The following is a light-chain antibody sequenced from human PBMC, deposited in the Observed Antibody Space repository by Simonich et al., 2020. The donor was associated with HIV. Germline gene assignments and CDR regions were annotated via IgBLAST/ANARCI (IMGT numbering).Light chain of an antibody. Sequence: EIVLTQSPGTLSLSPGERATLSCRASPCVSSSNLAWYQQKPGLAPRLLIYDASSRATGNPDRFSGSGSGTDFTLTISRLEPEDFAVYYCQQYGSSPTFGQGTKVEIK. CDR3: QQYGSSPT. CDR1: PCVSSSN. V-gene: IGKV3D-20*01. J-gene: IGKJ1*01. CDR2: DAS.